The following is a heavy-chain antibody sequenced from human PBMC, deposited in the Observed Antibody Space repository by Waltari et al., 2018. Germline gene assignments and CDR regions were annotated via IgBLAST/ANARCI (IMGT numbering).Heavy chain of an antibody. Sequence: QVQLQESGPGLVKPSETLSLTCTVSGGSISSYYWSWIRQPPGKGLEWIGYIYYSGSTNYNPSRKSRVTISVDTSKNQFSLKLSSVTAADTAVYYCARVSSGWSQYFDYWGQGTLVTVSS. CDR3: ARVSSGWSQYFDY. D-gene: IGHD6-19*01. J-gene: IGHJ4*02. V-gene: IGHV4-59*01. CDR1: GGSISSYY. CDR2: IYYSGST.